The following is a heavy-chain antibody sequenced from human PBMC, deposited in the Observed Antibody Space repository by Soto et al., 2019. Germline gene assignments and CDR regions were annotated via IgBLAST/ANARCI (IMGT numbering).Heavy chain of an antibody. Sequence: ASVKVSCKASGYTFTSYYMHWVRQAPGQGLEWMGIINPSGGSTSYAQKLQGRVTMTRDTSTSTVYMELSSLRSEDTAVFFRARDQAAMPLFYYYYGMDVWGQGTTVTVSS. CDR3: ARDQAAMPLFYYYYGMDV. V-gene: IGHV1-46*01. CDR2: INPSGGST. D-gene: IGHD2-2*01. CDR1: GYTFTSYY. J-gene: IGHJ6*02.